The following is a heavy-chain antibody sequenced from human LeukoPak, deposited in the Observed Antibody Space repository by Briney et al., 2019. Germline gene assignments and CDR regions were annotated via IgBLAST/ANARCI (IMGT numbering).Heavy chain of an antibody. CDR2: INPNSGDT. Sequence: ASVNVSCKSSGYTFTGNYMHWVRQAPGQGLEWMGWINPNSGDTKYAQNFQGRVTMTRDTSITTTYMELGSLRSDDTAVYYCVRDRHTVAVAATLDYWGQGTLVIASS. D-gene: IGHD6-19*01. CDR1: GYTFTGNY. J-gene: IGHJ4*02. CDR3: VRDRHTVAVAATLDY. V-gene: IGHV1-2*02.